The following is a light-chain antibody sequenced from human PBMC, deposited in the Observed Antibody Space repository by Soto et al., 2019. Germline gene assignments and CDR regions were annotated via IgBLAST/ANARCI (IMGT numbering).Light chain of an antibody. V-gene: IGLV1-47*01. Sequence: QPVLTQPPSASGTPGQRVTISCSGSSSNIGSNYVYWYQQLPGTAPRLLIYRNNQRPSGVPDRFSGSKSGTSASLAISGLRSEDEADYYCAAWDDSLSGYLFGTGTKLTVL. CDR2: RNN. CDR3: AAWDDSLSGYL. J-gene: IGLJ1*01. CDR1: SSNIGSNY.